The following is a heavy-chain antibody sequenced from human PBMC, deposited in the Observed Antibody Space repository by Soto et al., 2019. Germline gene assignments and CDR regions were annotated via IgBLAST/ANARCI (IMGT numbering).Heavy chain of an antibody. CDR3: ARGESSSWYWGYYYYYGMAV. J-gene: IGHJ6*02. D-gene: IGHD6-13*01. CDR1: GGSFSGYY. CDR2: INHSGST. Sequence: SETLSLTCAVYGGSFSGYYWSWIRQPPGKGLEWIGEINHSGSTNYNPSLKSRVTISVDTSKNQFSLKLSSVTAADTAVYYCARGESSSWYWGYYYYYGMAVWGQGTTVTVSS. V-gene: IGHV4-34*01.